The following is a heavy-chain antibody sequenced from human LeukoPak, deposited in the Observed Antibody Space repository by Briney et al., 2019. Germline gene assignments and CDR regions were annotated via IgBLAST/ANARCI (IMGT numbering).Heavy chain of an antibody. V-gene: IGHV1-69*04. J-gene: IGHJ4*02. D-gene: IGHD6-13*01. Sequence: ASVKVSCKASGYTFTGYYMHWVRQAPGQGLEWMGRIIPILGIANYAQKFQGRVTITADKSTSTAYMELSSLRSEDTAVYYCARGLRTYSSSAGYWGQGTLVTVSS. CDR2: IIPILGIA. CDR1: GYTFTGYY. CDR3: ARGLRTYSSSAGY.